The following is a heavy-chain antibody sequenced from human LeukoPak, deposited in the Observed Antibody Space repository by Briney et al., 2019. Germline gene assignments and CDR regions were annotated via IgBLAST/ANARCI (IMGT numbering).Heavy chain of an antibody. Sequence: GGSLRLSCTASGFTFGDYAMSWFRQAPGKGLEWVGFIRSKAYGGTTEYAASVKGRFTISRDDSKSIAYLQMNSLKTEDTAVYYCTRDRPYYDFWSGYWSLDYYYGIDVWGQGTTVTVSS. CDR3: TRDRPYYDFWSGYWSLDYYYGIDV. CDR1: GFTFGDYA. CDR2: IRSKAYGGTT. V-gene: IGHV3-49*03. D-gene: IGHD3-3*01. J-gene: IGHJ6*02.